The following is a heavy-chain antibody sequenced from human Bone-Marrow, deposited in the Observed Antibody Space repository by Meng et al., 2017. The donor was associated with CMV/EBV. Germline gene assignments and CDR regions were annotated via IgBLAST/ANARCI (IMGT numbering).Heavy chain of an antibody. Sequence: GESLKISCAASGFTFSSYWMHWVSQAPGKGLVWVSRINTDGSGTTYADSVKGRFTISRDNAKDTLYLQMNSLRAEDTAVYSCARGYGSGSYRGYWGQGTLVTVSS. D-gene: IGHD3-10*01. CDR2: INTDGSGT. CDR3: ARGYGSGSYRGY. V-gene: IGHV3-74*01. CDR1: GFTFSSYW. J-gene: IGHJ4*02.